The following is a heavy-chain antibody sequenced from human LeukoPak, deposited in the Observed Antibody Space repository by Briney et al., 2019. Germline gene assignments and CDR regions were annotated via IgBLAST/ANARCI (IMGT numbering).Heavy chain of an antibody. CDR2: ISAYNGNT. V-gene: IGHV1-18*01. CDR3: ARLYYCSGGSCYFRHWFDP. Sequence: ASVKVSCKASGYTFTSYGISWVRQAPGQGLEWMGWISAYNGNTNYAQKLRGRVTMTTDTSTSTAYMELRSLRSDDTAVYYCARLYYCSGGSCYFRHWFDPWGQGTLVTVSS. J-gene: IGHJ5*02. CDR1: GYTFTSYG. D-gene: IGHD2-15*01.